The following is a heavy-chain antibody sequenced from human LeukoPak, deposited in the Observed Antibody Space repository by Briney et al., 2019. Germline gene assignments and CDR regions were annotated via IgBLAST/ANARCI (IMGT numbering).Heavy chain of an antibody. CDR1: GGTFSSYA. Sequence: SVKVSCKASGGTFSSYAISWVRQAPGQGLEWMGGIIPIFGTANYAQKFQGRVTITADESTSTAYMELSSLRSEDTAVYYCARAPMDYGSGSLEWFDHWGQGTLVTVSS. CDR2: IIPIFGTA. V-gene: IGHV1-69*01. CDR3: ARAPMDYGSGSLEWFDH. J-gene: IGHJ5*02. D-gene: IGHD3-10*01.